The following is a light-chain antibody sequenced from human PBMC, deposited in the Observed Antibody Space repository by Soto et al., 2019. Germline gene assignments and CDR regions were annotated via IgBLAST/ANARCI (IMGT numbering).Light chain of an antibody. V-gene: IGKV3-11*01. Sequence: EIVLTQSPATLSLSPGERATLSCRASQSVSSYLAWYQQKSGQAPRLLIYDASNRATGIPARFSGSGSGTDFSLTISSLEPDDFEVYYCQQRSNWPPYTFGQGTTLEIK. CDR3: QQRSNWPPYT. J-gene: IGKJ2*01. CDR1: QSVSSY. CDR2: DAS.